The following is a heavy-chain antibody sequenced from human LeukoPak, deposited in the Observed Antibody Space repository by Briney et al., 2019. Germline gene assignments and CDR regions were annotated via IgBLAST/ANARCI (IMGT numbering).Heavy chain of an antibody. CDR2: ISYDGSNK. CDR1: GLTFSNFG. V-gene: IGHV3-30*18. Sequence: PGRSLSLSCAASGLTFSNFGMHSVRQAPGKGLEWVAVISYDGSNKYYADSVKGRFTISRDNSKNTLYLQMNSLRAEDTALYYCANRSGSSRPPSDYWGQGTLVTVSS. J-gene: IGHJ4*02. D-gene: IGHD3-22*01. CDR3: ANRSGSSRPPSDY.